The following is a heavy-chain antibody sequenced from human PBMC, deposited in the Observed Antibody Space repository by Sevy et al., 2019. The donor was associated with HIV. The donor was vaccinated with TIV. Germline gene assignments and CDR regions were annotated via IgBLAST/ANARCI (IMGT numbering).Heavy chain of an antibody. J-gene: IGHJ4*02. CDR2: IIPIFGTA. Sequence: ASVKVSCKASGGTFSSYAISWVRQAPGQGLEWMGGIIPIFGTANCAQKFQGRVTITADESTSTAYMELSSLRSEDTAVYYCARDYCSGGSCYSVFDYWGQGTLVTVSS. CDR3: ARDYCSGGSCYSVFDY. CDR1: GGTFSSYA. V-gene: IGHV1-69*13. D-gene: IGHD2-15*01.